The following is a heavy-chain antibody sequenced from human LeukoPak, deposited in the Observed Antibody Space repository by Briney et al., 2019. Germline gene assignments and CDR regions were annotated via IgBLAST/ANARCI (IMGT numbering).Heavy chain of an antibody. Sequence: GGSLRLSCAASGFTFSNYAMSWVRQAPGKGLEWVSAIEVGGRRTYHADSVTGRFTISRDNSKNTLYLQMTSLRAHDTAVYSCVRAFASCTGGSCYGDYWGQGALVTVSS. J-gene: IGHJ4*02. V-gene: IGHV3-23*01. CDR2: IEVGGRRT. CDR1: GFTFSNYA. D-gene: IGHD2-15*01. CDR3: VRAFASCTGGSCYGDY.